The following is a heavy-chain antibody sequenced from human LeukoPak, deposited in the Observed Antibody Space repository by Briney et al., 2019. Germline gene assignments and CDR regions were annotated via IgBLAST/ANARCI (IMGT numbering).Heavy chain of an antibody. Sequence: PGGSLRLSCAASGFTFSGSAMHWVRQASGKGLEWVGRIRSEANSYATAYAASVKGRFTISRDDSKNTAYLQMNSLRAEDTAVYYCAKDLAARPPEYFDYWGQGTLVTVSS. CDR2: IRSEANSYAT. CDR3: AKDLAARPPEYFDY. CDR1: GFTFSGSA. V-gene: IGHV3-73*01. J-gene: IGHJ4*02. D-gene: IGHD6-6*01.